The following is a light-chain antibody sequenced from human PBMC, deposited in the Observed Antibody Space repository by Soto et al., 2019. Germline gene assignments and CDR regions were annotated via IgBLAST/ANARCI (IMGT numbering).Light chain of an antibody. Sequence: QSALTQPASVSGSPGQSITISCTGTSSDVGGYNYVSWYQQHPGKAPKLMIYDVTTRPSGVSNRFSGSKSGNTASLTISGLQAEDEDDYYCSSYTTSSTLGYVFGTGTKVTVL. CDR1: SSDVGGYNY. CDR2: DVT. J-gene: IGLJ1*01. CDR3: SSYTTSSTLGYV. V-gene: IGLV2-14*03.